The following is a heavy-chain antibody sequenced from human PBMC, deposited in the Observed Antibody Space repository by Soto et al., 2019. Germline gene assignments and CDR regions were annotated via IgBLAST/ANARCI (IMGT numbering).Heavy chain of an antibody. CDR1: GFTFSSYG. CDR3: AKDHDGSGYPQSHFDY. Sequence: GGSLRLSCAASGFTFSSYGMHWVRQAPGKGLEWVAVISYDGSNKYYADSVKGRFTISRDNSKNTLYLQMNSLRAEDTAVYYCAKDHDGSGYPQSHFDYWGQGTLVTVSS. V-gene: IGHV3-30*18. J-gene: IGHJ4*02. CDR2: ISYDGSNK. D-gene: IGHD3-22*01.